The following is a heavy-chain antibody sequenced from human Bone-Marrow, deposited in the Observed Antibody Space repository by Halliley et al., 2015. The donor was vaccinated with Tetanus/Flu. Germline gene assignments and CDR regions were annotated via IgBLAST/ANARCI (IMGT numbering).Heavy chain of an antibody. CDR3: VTGKGWLPDY. Sequence: PGKGLEWIGYVYDSGSTKSNPSLKSRVTISRDTSKTRFSLNLTSVTAADTAVHYCVTGKGWLPDYWGQGTLVTVSS. J-gene: IGHJ4*02. D-gene: IGHD5-12*01. V-gene: IGHV4-59*13. CDR2: VYDSGST.